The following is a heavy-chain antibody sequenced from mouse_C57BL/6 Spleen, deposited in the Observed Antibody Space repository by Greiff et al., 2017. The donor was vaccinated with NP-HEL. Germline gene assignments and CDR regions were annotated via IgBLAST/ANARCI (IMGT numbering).Heavy chain of an antibody. J-gene: IGHJ2*01. Sequence: QVQLQQSGPELVKPGASVKISCKASGYAFSSSWMNWVKQRPGKGLEWIGRIYPGDGDTNYNGKFKGKATLTADKSSSTAYMQLSSLTSEDSAVYFCARGWDVSGYFDYWGQGTTLTVSS. D-gene: IGHD4-1*01. CDR1: GYAFSSSW. V-gene: IGHV1-82*01. CDR3: ARGWDVSGYFDY. CDR2: IYPGDGDT.